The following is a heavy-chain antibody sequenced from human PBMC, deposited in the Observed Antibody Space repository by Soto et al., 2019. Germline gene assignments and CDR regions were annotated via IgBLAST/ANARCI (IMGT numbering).Heavy chain of an antibody. D-gene: IGHD3-22*01. V-gene: IGHV3-15*01. CDR2: IKSKTDGGTT. CDR1: GFTFNNAW. J-gene: IGHJ4*02. Sequence: LRLSCAASGFTFNNAWMNWVRQSPGKGLEWLGLIKSKTDGGTTDYAAPVKGRFTISRDDSKNTLYLQMNSLKTEDTAVYYCTTTPGYYDSSPFDFWGQGSLVTV. CDR3: TTTPGYYDSSPFDF.